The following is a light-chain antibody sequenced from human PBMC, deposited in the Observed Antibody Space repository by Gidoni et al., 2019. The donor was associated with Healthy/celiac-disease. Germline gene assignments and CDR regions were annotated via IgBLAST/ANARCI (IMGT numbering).Light chain of an antibody. CDR1: QSVSSIY. CDR3: QQYGSSPMYT. Sequence: EIVLTQSPGTLSLSPGERATLSCRASQSVSSIYLAWYQQKPGQAPRLLLYGASSRATGIPDRFSGSGSGTDFTLTISRLEPEDFAVYYCQQYGSSPMYTFGQGTKLEIK. J-gene: IGKJ2*01. CDR2: GAS. V-gene: IGKV3-20*01.